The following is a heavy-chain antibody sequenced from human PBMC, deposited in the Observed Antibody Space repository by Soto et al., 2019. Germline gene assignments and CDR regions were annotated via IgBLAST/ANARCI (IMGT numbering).Heavy chain of an antibody. V-gene: IGHV3-66*01. D-gene: IGHD2-15*01. Sequence: EVQLVESGGGLVQPGGSLRLSCTASGFIVSDTYMNWVRQAPGKGLEWVSVIYNRGDTHYADSVRDRFSLSRDICDNTLHLQMNNLRVEDTAVYYCAREPRYCRGGSCSITGDAFDIWGQGTMVTVSS. J-gene: IGHJ3*02. CDR1: GFIVSDTY. CDR3: AREPRYCRGGSCSITGDAFDI. CDR2: IYNRGDT.